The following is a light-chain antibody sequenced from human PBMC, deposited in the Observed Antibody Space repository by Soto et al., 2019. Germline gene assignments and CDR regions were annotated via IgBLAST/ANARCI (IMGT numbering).Light chain of an antibody. CDR3: QQSYSTPVT. J-gene: IGKJ1*01. Sequence: DIQMTQSPSTLSASVGDRVTITCRASQSISSWLAWYQQKPGKAPKVLIYASSNLHSGVPSRFSGSGSGTDFTLTISSLQPEDFATYYCQQSYSTPVTFGQGTKVDIK. CDR1: QSISSW. CDR2: ASS. V-gene: IGKV1-39*01.